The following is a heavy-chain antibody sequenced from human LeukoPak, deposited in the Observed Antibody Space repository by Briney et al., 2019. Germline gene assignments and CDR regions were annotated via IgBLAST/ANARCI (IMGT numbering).Heavy chain of an antibody. CDR1: GFTFSSYG. J-gene: IGHJ4*02. V-gene: IGHV3-23*01. D-gene: IGHD3-22*01. CDR2: ISGSGGST. CDR3: TTDSSGYDDFDY. Sequence: GGSLRLSCAASGFTFSSYGMSWVRQAPGRGLEWVSAISGSGGSTYYADSVKGRFTISRDNAKNSLYLQMNSLRAEDTAVYYCTTDSSGYDDFDYWGQGTLVTVSS.